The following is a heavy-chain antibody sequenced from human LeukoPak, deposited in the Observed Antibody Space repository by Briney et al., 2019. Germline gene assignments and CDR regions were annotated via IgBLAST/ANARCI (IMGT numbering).Heavy chain of an antibody. D-gene: IGHD3-3*01. CDR1: GGSFSGYY. Sequence: PSETLSLTCAVYGGSFSGYYWSWIRQPPGKGQGWIGESNHSESTNNNPSLKSQVPVSVDTSKNQFSLKLSSVTAADTAVYYCARDLRIITIFGPYYYYGMDVWGQGTTVSVSS. CDR3: ARDLRIITIFGPYYYYGMDV. J-gene: IGHJ6*02. V-gene: IGHV4-34*01. CDR2: SNHSEST.